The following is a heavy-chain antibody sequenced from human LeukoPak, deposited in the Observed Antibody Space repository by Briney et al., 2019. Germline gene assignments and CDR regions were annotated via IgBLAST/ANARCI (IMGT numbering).Heavy chain of an antibody. J-gene: IGHJ5*02. CDR3: AREVVVVPAAISWFDP. CDR2: MNPNSGNT. Sequence: ASVKVSCKASGYTFTSYDINWVRQATGQGLEWMGWMNPNSGNTGYAQKFQGRVTMTRNTSTSTVYMELSSLRSEDTAVYYCAREVVVVPAAISWFDPWGQGTLVAVSS. D-gene: IGHD2-2*02. V-gene: IGHV1-8*01. CDR1: GYTFTSYD.